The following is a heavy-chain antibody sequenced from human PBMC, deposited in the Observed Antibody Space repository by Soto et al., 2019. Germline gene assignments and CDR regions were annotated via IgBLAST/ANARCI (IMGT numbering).Heavy chain of an antibody. D-gene: IGHD1-26*01. V-gene: IGHV1-2*02. CDR3: ARVYSGSYATYYYGMDV. J-gene: IGHJ6*02. CDR1: GYTFTGYY. Sequence: ASLKVSCKASGYTFTGYYMHWVRQAPGQGLEWMGGINPNCGEANYAQKFQGRVTITADKSTSTAYMELSSLRSEDTAVYYCARVYSGSYATYYYGMDVWGQGTTVTVSS. CDR2: INPNCGEA.